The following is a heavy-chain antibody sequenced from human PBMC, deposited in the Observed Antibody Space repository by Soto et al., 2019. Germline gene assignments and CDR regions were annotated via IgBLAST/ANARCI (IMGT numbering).Heavy chain of an antibody. CDR2: IYYSGST. V-gene: IGHV4-59*01. CDR1: GGSISSYY. Sequence: SETLSLTCTVSGGSISSYYWSWIRQPPGKGLEWIGYIYYSGSTNYNPSLKSRVTISVDTSKNQFSLKLSSVTAADTAVYYCASSRLYGDYPVDYWGQGTLVTVSS. D-gene: IGHD4-17*01. J-gene: IGHJ4*02. CDR3: ASSRLYGDYPVDY.